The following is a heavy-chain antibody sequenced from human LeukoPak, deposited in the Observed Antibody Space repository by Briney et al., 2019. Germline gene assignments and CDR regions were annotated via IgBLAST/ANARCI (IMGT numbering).Heavy chain of an antibody. CDR1: GGSISSYY. CDR3: ARVRAVRGVIITPSYYMDV. Sequence: SETLSLTCTVSGGSISSYYWSWIRQPAGKGLEWIGRIYTSGSTNYNASLKSRVSMSVDTSKNQFSLKLSSVTAADTAVYYCARVRAVRGVIITPSYYMDVWGKGTTVTVSS. V-gene: IGHV4-4*07. J-gene: IGHJ6*03. CDR2: IYTSGST. D-gene: IGHD3-10*01.